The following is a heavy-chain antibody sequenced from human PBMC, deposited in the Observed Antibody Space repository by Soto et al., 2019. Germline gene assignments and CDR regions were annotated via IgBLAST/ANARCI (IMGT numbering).Heavy chain of an antibody. CDR3: ARRYCSSTSCLYCMDV. D-gene: IGHD2-2*01. CDR1: GYSFTSYW. V-gene: IGHV5-10-1*01. J-gene: IGHJ6*02. CDR2: IDPSDSYT. Sequence: GESLKISCKGSGYSFTSYWISWVRQMPGKGLEWMGRIDPSDSYTNYSPSFQGHVTISADKSISTAYLQWSSLKASDTAMYYCARRYCSSTSCLYCMDVWGQGATVTVS.